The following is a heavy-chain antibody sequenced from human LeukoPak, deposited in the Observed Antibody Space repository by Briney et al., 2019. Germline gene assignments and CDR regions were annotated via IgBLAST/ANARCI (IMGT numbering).Heavy chain of an antibody. D-gene: IGHD2-2*01. Sequence: GGSLRLSCAASGFTFSRHAMHWVRQAPGKGLEWVAVISYDARRKFYVDSVKGRFTISRDNSKNMLYVQMNSLRAEDTAVYYCARGHIVVVPAAYIDYYYYGMDVWGQGTTVTVSS. CDR1: GFTFSRHA. J-gene: IGHJ6*02. V-gene: IGHV3-30*04. CDR3: ARGHIVVVPAAYIDYYYYGMDV. CDR2: ISYDARRK.